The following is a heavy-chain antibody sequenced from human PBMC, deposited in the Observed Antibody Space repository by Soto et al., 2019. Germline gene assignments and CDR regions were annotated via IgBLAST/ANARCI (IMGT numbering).Heavy chain of an antibody. D-gene: IGHD3-16*02. CDR2: ISSSSSTI. CDR3: AREHDYIWGSYPLFVY. J-gene: IGHJ4*02. CDR1: GFTFNSYS. Sequence: GGSLRLSCAASGFTFNSYSMNWVRQAPGKGLEWVSYISSSSSTIYYADSVKGRFTISRDNAKNSLYLQMNSLRAEDTAVFYCAREHDYIWGSYPLFVYWGLGTLVTGSS. V-gene: IGHV3-48*01.